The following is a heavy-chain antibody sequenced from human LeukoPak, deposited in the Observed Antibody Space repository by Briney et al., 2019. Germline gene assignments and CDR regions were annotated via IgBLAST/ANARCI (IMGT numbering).Heavy chain of an antibody. CDR3: ARQSSPFYFVDY. J-gene: IGHJ4*02. CDR2: LYFRGNT. V-gene: IGHV4-39*07. CDR1: GGSISINSYY. D-gene: IGHD2/OR15-2a*01. Sequence: SETLSLTCSVSGGSISINSYYWDWIRQSPGKGLEWLGSLYFRGNTYYNPSLKSRVSISVDTSKNQFSLRLRSVTAADTAVYFCARQSSPFYFVDYWGQGIPVAVSS.